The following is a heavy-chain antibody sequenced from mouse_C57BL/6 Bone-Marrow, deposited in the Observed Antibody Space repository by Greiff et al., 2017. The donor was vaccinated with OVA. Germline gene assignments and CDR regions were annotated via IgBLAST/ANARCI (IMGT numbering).Heavy chain of an antibody. J-gene: IGHJ3*01. CDR3: ARDYALFAY. Sequence: QVQLKESGAELVRPGASVKLSCKASGYTFTDYYINWVKQRPGQGLEWIARIYPGSGNTYYNEKFKGKATLTAEKSSSTAYMQLSSLTSEDSAVYFCARDYALFAYWGQGTLVTVSA. CDR2: IYPGSGNT. CDR1: GYTFTDYY. V-gene: IGHV1-76*01. D-gene: IGHD1-1*01.